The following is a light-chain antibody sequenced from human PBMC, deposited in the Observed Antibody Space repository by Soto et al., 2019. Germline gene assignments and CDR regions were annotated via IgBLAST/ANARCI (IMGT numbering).Light chain of an antibody. CDR2: EGS. V-gene: IGLV2-23*01. CDR1: SSDVGSYNL. J-gene: IGLJ2*01. Sequence: QSALTQPASVSGSPGQSITISCTGTSSDVGSYNLVSWYQQHPGKAPKLMIYEGSKRPSGVSNRFSGSKSGNTASLTISGLQAEDEADYYCCSYAGSSTLYVVFGGGTTLTVL. CDR3: CSYAGSSTLYVV.